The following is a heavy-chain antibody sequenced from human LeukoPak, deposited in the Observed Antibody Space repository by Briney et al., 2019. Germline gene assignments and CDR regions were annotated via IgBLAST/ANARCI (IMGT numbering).Heavy chain of an antibody. CDR2: IYSDGRT. CDR3: ARLDWSGYYIDF. CDR1: GFTVSTSY. V-gene: IGHV3-53*01. J-gene: IGHJ4*02. Sequence: GGSLRLSCAASGFTVSTSYMSWVRQAPGKGLEWVSVIYSDGRTYYADSVKGRFTISRDNSKNTLYLQMNSLRAEDTAVYYCARLDWSGYYIDFWGQGTLVTVSS. D-gene: IGHD3-3*01.